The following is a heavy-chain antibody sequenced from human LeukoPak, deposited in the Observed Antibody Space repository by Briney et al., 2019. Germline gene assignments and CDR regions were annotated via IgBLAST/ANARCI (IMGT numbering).Heavy chain of an antibody. CDR2: ISWNSGTM. CDR1: GFSFDDYA. D-gene: IGHD2-21*02. CDR3: ARDGSPHLAYCGGDCYSGWYFDL. V-gene: IGHV3-9*01. J-gene: IGHJ2*01. Sequence: GGSLRLSCAASGFSFDDYAMHWVRQDPGKGLEWVAGISWNSGTMSYADSVKGRFTISRDNAKKSLYLQMNSLRGEDTAVYYCARDGSPHLAYCGGDCYSGWYFDLWGRGTLVTVSS.